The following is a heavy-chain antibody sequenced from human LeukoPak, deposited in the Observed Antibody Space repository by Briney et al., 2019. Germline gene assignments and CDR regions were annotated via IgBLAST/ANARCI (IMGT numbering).Heavy chain of an antibody. J-gene: IGHJ1*01. CDR2: IYTSGST. Sequence: SETLSLTCTVSGGSISSYYWSWIRQPAGKGLEWIGRIYTSGSTNYNPSLKSRVTISVDTSKNQFSLKLSSVTAADTAVYYCARPVVPAAIGYFQHWGQGTLVTVSS. D-gene: IGHD2-2*01. CDR1: GGSISSYY. CDR3: ARPVVPAAIGYFQH. V-gene: IGHV4-4*07.